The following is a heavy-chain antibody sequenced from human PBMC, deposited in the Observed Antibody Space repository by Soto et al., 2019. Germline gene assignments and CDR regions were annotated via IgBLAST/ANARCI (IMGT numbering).Heavy chain of an antibody. D-gene: IGHD6-6*01. CDR3: ARDRYSIAGGPNWFDP. V-gene: IGHV3-7*01. CDR2: IKQDGSEK. Sequence: GGSLRLSCAASGFTFSSYWMSWVRQAPGKGLEWVANIKQDGSEKYYVDSVKGRFTISRDNAKNSLYLQMNSLRAEDTAVYYCARDRYSIAGGPNWFDPWGQGTLVTVSS. J-gene: IGHJ5*02. CDR1: GFTFSSYW.